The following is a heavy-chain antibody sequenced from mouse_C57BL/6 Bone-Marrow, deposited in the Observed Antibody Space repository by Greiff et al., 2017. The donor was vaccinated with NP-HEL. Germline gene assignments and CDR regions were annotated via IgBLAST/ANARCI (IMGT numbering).Heavy chain of an antibody. CDR2: IDPSDSYT. Sequence: QVQLQQPGAELVKSGASVKLSCKASGYTFTSYWMQWVKQRPGQGLEWIGEIDPSDSYTNYNQKFKGKATLTVDTSSSTAYMQLSSLTSEDSAVYYCARGDGNWYFDVWGTGTTVTVSS. CDR1: GYTFTSYW. CDR3: ARGDGNWYFDV. V-gene: IGHV1-50*01. D-gene: IGHD2-1*01. J-gene: IGHJ1*03.